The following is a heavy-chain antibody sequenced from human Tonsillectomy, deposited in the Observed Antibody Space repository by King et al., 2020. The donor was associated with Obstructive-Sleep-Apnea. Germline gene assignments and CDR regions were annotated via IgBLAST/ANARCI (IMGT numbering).Heavy chain of an antibody. J-gene: IGHJ6*02. CDR3: ARDLDIIVVPAAMPDYYGMDV. CDR2: ISAYNGNT. D-gene: IGHD2-2*01. Sequence: VQLVESGAEVKKPGASVKVSCKASCYTFTSYGITWVRQAPGQGLEWMGWISAYNGNTNYAQKLQGRVTMTTDTSTSTAYMELRSLRSDDTAVYYCARDLDIIVVPAAMPDYYGMDVWGQGTTVTVSS. V-gene: IGHV1-18*04. CDR1: CYTFTSYG.